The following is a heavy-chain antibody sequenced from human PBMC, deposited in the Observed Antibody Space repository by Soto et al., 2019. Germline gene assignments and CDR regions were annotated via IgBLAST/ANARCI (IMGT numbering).Heavy chain of an antibody. CDR2: INAGKGKT. CDR1: GYTFTTYS. V-gene: IGHV1-3*01. D-gene: IGHD2-2*02. J-gene: IGHJ4*02. Sequence: ASVKVSCKXSGYTFTTYSIHLVRQGPGQRLEWIGWINAGKGKTKYSQKFQDRVTITRDTSATTAYMELSSLTSEDTAVYYCARAGDDCSTTSCYMIDYWGQGTLVTVSS. CDR3: ARAGDDCSTTSCYMIDY.